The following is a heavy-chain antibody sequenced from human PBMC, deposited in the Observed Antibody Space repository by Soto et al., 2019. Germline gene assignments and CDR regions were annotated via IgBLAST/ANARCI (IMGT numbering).Heavy chain of an antibody. D-gene: IGHD3-10*01. CDR1: GGSISSSSYY. Sequence: QLQLQESGPGLVKPSETLSLTCTVSGGSISSSSYYWGWIRQPPGKGLEWIGSIYYSGSTYYNPSLKSRVTISVDTSNNQFSLKLSSVTAADTAVYYCARLVSKRGNAFDIWGQGTMVTVSS. CDR3: ARLVSKRGNAFDI. V-gene: IGHV4-39*01. CDR2: IYYSGST. J-gene: IGHJ3*02.